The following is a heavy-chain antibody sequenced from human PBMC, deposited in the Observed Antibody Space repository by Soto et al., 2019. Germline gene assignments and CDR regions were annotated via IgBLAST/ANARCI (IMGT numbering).Heavy chain of an antibody. Sequence: QVQLVQSGAEVKKPGASVKVSCKASGYTFTDYYMHWVRQAPGQGLEWMGWINPNSGGIDYSEKFQDWVTMTRDTSISTAYMELSSLRPDDTAVYYCARGPTAAAGTWDFAYWGQGTLVTVSS. CDR3: ARGPTAAAGTWDFAY. CDR2: INPNSGGI. D-gene: IGHD6-13*01. V-gene: IGHV1-2*04. J-gene: IGHJ4*02. CDR1: GYTFTDYY.